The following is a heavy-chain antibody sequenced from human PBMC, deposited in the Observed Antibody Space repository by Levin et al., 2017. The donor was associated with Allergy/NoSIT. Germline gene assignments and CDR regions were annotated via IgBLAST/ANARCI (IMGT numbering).Heavy chain of an antibody. J-gene: IGHJ3*01. CDR1: GYTFTSYY. V-gene: IGHV1-46*01. D-gene: IGHD1-26*01. Sequence: ASVKVSCKASGYTFTSYYMHWVRQAPGQGLEWMGIINPSGGSTSYAQKFQGRVTMTRHTSTSTVYMELSSLRSEDTAVYYCARGDARELDKALAFDVWGQGTMVTVSS. CDR3: ARGDARELDKALAFDV. CDR2: INPSGGST.